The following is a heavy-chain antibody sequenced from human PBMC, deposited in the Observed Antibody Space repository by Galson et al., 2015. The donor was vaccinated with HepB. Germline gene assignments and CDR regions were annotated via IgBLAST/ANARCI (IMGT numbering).Heavy chain of an antibody. J-gene: IGHJ3*02. CDR1: GFTFSSYA. CDR2: ISNDGSNK. Sequence: SLRLSCAASGFTFSSYAMHWVRQAPGKGLEWVAVISNDGSNKYYADSVKGRFTISRDNSKNTLYLQMNSLRAEDTAVYYCAKEQWLVPSAFDIWGQGTMVTVSS. CDR3: AKEQWLVPSAFDI. D-gene: IGHD6-19*01. V-gene: IGHV3-30*04.